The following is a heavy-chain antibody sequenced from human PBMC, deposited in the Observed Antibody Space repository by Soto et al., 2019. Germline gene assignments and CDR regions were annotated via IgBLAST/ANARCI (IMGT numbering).Heavy chain of an antibody. D-gene: IGHD3-10*01. CDR1: GFTFSSYA. CDR3: ARDSLGITMVRGAPVRGMDV. CDR2: ISYDGSNK. J-gene: IGHJ6*02. Sequence: GGSLRLSCAASGFTFSSYAMHWVRQAPGKGLEWVAVISYDGSNKYYADSVKGRFTISRDNSKNTLYLQMNSLRAEDTAVYYCARDSLGITMVRGAPVRGMDVWGQGTTVTVSS. V-gene: IGHV3-30*04.